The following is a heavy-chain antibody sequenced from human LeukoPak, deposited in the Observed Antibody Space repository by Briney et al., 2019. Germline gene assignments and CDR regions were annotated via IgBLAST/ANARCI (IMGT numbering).Heavy chain of an antibody. CDR3: ARVGSSAGLRY. CDR1: GCTFTSYY. V-gene: IGHV1-46*01. J-gene: IGHJ4*02. Sequence: GASVKVSCKASGCTFTSYYMHWVRQAPGRGLEWMGIINPSGGSTSYAQKFQGRVTMTRDTSTSTVYMELSSLRSEDTAVYYCARVGSSAGLRYWGQGTLVTVSS. CDR2: INPSGGST. D-gene: IGHD6-6*01.